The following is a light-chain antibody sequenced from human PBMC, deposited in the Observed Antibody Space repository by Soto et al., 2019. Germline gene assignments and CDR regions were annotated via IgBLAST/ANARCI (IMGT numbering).Light chain of an antibody. Sequence: QSALTQPASVSGSPGQSIANSCTGTSGDVGRYNYVSWYQQHPGKAPKLMIYEVSNRPSGVSNRFSGSKSGNTASLTISGLQAEDEADYYCSAYTTSSTTLYVFGTGTKVTVL. CDR2: EVS. V-gene: IGLV2-14*01. J-gene: IGLJ1*01. CDR3: SAYTTSSTTLYV. CDR1: SGDVGRYNY.